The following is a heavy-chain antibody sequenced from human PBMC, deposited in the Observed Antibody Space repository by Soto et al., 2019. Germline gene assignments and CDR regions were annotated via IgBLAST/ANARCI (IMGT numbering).Heavy chain of an antibody. V-gene: IGHV3-30-3*01. CDR2: ISYDGSNK. CDR1: VFTFSSYA. CDR3: ARGPVQLWPTGWFDP. Sequence: QVQLVESGGGVVQPGRSLRLSCAASVFTFSSYAMHWVRQAPGKGLEWVAVISYDGSNKYYADSVKGRFTISRDNSKNTLYLQMNSLRAEDTAVYYCARGPVQLWPTGWFDPWGQGTLVTVSS. D-gene: IGHD5-18*01. J-gene: IGHJ5*02.